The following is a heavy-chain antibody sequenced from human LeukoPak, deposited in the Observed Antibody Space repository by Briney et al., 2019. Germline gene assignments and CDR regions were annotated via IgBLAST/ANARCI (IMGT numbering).Heavy chain of an antibody. Sequence: GGSLRLSCAASGFTFSSYWMSWVRQAPGKGLEWVSAISGSGASTYYAGSVKGRFTISRDNSKNTLYLQMNSLRVEDTAVYYCAKARAGNYYYDSSDYWGQGTLVTVSS. CDR2: ISGSGAST. D-gene: IGHD3-22*01. CDR1: GFTFSSYW. CDR3: AKARAGNYYYDSSDY. J-gene: IGHJ4*02. V-gene: IGHV3-23*01.